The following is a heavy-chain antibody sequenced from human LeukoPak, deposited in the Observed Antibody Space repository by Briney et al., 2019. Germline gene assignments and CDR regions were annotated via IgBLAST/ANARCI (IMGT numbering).Heavy chain of an antibody. J-gene: IGHJ3*02. CDR2: ISYDGSNK. Sequence: GGSLRLSCAASGFTFSSYAMHWVRQAPGKGLEWVAVISYDGSNKYYADSVKGRFTISRDNSKNTLYLQMNSLRAEDTAVYYCAKDRGIVVVPAALGMAAYAFDIWGQGTMVTVSS. CDR1: GFTFSSYA. D-gene: IGHD2-2*01. CDR3: AKDRGIVVVPAALGMAAYAFDI. V-gene: IGHV3-30-3*01.